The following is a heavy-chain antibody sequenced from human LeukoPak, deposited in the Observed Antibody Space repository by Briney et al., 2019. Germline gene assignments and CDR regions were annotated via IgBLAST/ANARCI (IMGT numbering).Heavy chain of an antibody. CDR3: ARARDGHINNWFHP. J-gene: IGHJ5*02. CDR2: IYYGGST. CDR1: GGSINSYY. V-gene: IGHV4-59*01. D-gene: IGHD5-24*01. Sequence: PSETLSLTCTVSGGSINSYYWSWIRQPPGKGLEWIGYIYYGGSTNYNPSLKSRVTISVDTSKNQFSLKMSSVTAADTAVYYCARARDGHINNWFHPWGQGTLVIVSS.